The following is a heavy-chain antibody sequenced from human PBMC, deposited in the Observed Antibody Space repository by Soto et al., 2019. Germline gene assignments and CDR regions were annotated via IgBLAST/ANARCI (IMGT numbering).Heavy chain of an antibody. V-gene: IGHV1-18*01. CDR2: ISGYNGDT. D-gene: IGHD5-12*01. Sequence: QVQLVQSGAEVKKPGASVKVSCKASGYIFKTYGITWVRQAPGQGLEWMGWISGYNGDTNYAQKFQGRLTMTTDTSTSTAYMELRRLRSDDTAVYYCARGVAVIDYWGQGTPVTVSS. CDR3: ARGVAVIDY. J-gene: IGHJ4*02. CDR1: GYIFKTYG.